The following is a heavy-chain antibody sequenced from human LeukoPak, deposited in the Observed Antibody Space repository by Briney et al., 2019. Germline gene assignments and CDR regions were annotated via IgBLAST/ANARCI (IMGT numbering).Heavy chain of an antibody. J-gene: IGHJ4*02. D-gene: IGHD2-15*01. CDR3: ARDLVAVGWNY. CDR1: GFTFSSYW. V-gene: IGHV3-7*01. CDR2: IKEDGSEK. Sequence: GGSLRLSCTASGFTFSSYWMSWVRQAPGKGLEWVAYIKEDGSEKYYVDSVKGRFTISRDNAKNSLYLQMNILRAEDTAVYYCARDLVAVGWNYWGQGTLVTVSS.